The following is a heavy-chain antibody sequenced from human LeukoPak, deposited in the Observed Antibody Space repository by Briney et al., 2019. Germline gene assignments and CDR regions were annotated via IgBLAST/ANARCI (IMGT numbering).Heavy chain of an antibody. V-gene: IGHV1-24*01. CDR3: ALGPRPTPPDILTGYCH. J-gene: IGHJ4*02. Sequence: ASVKVSCKVSGYTLTELSMHWVRQAPGKGLEWMGGFDPEDGETIYAQKFQGRVTMTEDTSTDTAYMELSSLRSEGTAVYYCALGPRPTPPDILTGYCHWGQGTLVTVSS. D-gene: IGHD3-9*01. CDR1: GYTLTELS. CDR2: FDPEDGET.